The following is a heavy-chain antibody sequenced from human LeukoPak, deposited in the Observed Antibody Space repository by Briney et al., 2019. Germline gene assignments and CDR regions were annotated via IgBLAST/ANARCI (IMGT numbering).Heavy chain of an antibody. Sequence: KPSETLSLTCTVSGGSISSGGYYWSWIRQPPGKGLEWIGYIYHSGSIYYNPSLKSRVTISVDRSKNQFSLKLSSVTAADTAVYYCARWSRNYVDYWGQGTLVTVSS. J-gene: IGHJ4*02. V-gene: IGHV4-30-2*01. CDR3: ARWSRNYVDY. CDR1: GGSISSGGYY. D-gene: IGHD1-26*01. CDR2: IYHSGSI.